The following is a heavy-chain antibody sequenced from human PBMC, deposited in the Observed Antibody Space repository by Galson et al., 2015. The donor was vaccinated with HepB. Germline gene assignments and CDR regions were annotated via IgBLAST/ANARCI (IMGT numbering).Heavy chain of an antibody. CDR2: INAGNGNT. CDR3: ARDRWYCSSTSCYYYYYYGMDV. D-gene: IGHD2-2*01. Sequence: SVKVSCKASGYTFTSYAMHWVRQAPGQRLEWMGWINAGNGNTKYSQKFQGRVTITRDTSASTAYMELSSLRSEDTAVYYCARDRWYCSSTSCYYYYYYGMDVWGQGTTVTVSS. CDR1: GYTFTSYA. J-gene: IGHJ6*02. V-gene: IGHV1-3*01.